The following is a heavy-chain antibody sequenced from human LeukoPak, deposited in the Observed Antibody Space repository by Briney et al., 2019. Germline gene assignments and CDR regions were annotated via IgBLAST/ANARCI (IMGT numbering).Heavy chain of an antibody. Sequence: ASVKVSCKASGYSFRNYGISWVRQAPGQALEYMGWISVYNGNTNYAQRLQGRVTMTADTSTSTVYMELRSLRSDDTAVYYCARGGGGYYGSGSYLIDHWGQGTLVTVSS. CDR3: ARGGGGYYGSGSYLIDH. V-gene: IGHV1-18*01. CDR1: GYSFRNYG. D-gene: IGHD3-10*01. J-gene: IGHJ4*02. CDR2: ISVYNGNT.